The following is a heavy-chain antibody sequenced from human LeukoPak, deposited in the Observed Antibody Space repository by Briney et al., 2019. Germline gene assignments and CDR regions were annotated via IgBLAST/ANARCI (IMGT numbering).Heavy chain of an antibody. CDR1: GYTFTSYG. CDR3: ARGGGNYYDSSGLSK. Sequence: ASVKVSCKASGYTFTSYGISWVRQAPGQGLEWMGWISAYNGNTNYAQKLQGRVTMTTDTSTSTAYMELSSLRSEDTAVYYCARGGGNYYDSSGLSKWGQGTLVTVSS. D-gene: IGHD3-22*01. V-gene: IGHV1-18*01. J-gene: IGHJ4*02. CDR2: ISAYNGNT.